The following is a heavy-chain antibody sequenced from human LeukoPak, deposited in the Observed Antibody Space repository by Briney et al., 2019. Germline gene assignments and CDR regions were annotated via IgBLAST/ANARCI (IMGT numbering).Heavy chain of an antibody. CDR2: ISWKSGTI. D-gene: IGHD1-26*01. Sequence: GRSLRLSCVASGFTFGDYGMHWVRQVPGKGLEWVAGISWKSGTIVYAGAVKGRFTISRDNAKNSLYLQMNSLRPEDTALYYCAKDQGGSGSYRGFDIWGQGTMVTVSS. J-gene: IGHJ3*02. V-gene: IGHV3-9*01. CDR1: GFTFGDYG. CDR3: AKDQGGSGSYRGFDI.